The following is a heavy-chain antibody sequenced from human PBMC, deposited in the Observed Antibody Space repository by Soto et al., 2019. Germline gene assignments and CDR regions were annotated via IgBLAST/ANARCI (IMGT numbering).Heavy chain of an antibody. V-gene: IGHV1-46*01. CDR1: GFTFTGYF. D-gene: IGHD7-27*01. CDR2: INPSGGIT. J-gene: IGHJ4*02. CDR3: ARDPARQNWGPVFDY. Sequence: ASVKVSCKTSGFTFTGYFNHWVRQAPGQGLEWMGMINPSGGITSFAQKFQGRVTMTRDTSTSTVYMELSDLRSEDTAVYYCARDPARQNWGPVFDYWSQGTLVTAPQ.